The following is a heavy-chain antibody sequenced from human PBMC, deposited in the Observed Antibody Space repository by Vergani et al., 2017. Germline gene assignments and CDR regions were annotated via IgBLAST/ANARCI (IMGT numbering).Heavy chain of an antibody. J-gene: IGHJ3*02. V-gene: IGHV4-31*03. CDR2: IYYSGST. Sequence: QVQLQESGPGLVKPSQTLSLTCTVSGGPISSGGYYWSWTRQHPGKGLEWIGYIYYSGSTYYNPSLKSRVTISVDTSKNQFSLKLSSVTAADTAVYYCAREPAAAAQGDAFDIWGQGTMVTVSS. D-gene: IGHD6-13*01. CDR1: GGPISSGGYY. CDR3: AREPAAAAQGDAFDI.